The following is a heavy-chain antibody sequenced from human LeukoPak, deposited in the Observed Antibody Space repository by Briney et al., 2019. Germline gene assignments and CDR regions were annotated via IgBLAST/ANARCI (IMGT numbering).Heavy chain of an antibody. Sequence: PGRSLRLSCAASGFTFSSYGMHWVRQAPGKGLEWVAVISYDGSNKYYADSVKGRFTISRDNSKNTLYLQMNSLRAEDTAVYYCAKDYGQAYYDILSPLDYWGQGTLVTVSS. CDR2: ISYDGSNK. CDR3: AKDYGQAYYDILSPLDY. J-gene: IGHJ4*02. CDR1: GFTFSSYG. V-gene: IGHV3-30*18. D-gene: IGHD3-9*01.